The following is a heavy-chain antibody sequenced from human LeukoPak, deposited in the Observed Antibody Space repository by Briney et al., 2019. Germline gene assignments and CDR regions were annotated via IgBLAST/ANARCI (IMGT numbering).Heavy chain of an antibody. CDR3: ATGYSGRIDY. Sequence: SVKVSCQVSGYTLPELSMHWVRQAPGKGPEWMGGFDPEDGETIYAQKFQGRVTMTEDTSTDTAYMELSSLRSEDTAVYYCATGYSGRIDYWGQGTLVTVSS. J-gene: IGHJ4*02. CDR1: GYTLPELS. V-gene: IGHV1-24*01. CDR2: FDPEDGET. D-gene: IGHD3-10*01.